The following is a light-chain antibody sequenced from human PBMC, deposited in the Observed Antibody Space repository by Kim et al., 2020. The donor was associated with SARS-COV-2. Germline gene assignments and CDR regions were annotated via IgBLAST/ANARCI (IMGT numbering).Light chain of an antibody. CDR2: GKN. V-gene: IGLV3-19*01. J-gene: IGLJ2*01. CDR1: SLRSYY. CDR3: NSRDSSGNSVV. Sequence: SSELTQDPAVSVALGQTVRITCQGDSLRSYYASWYQQKPGQAPVLVIYGKNNRPSGIPDRFSGSSSGNTASLTITGAQAEDEADYYFNSRDSSGNSVVFG.